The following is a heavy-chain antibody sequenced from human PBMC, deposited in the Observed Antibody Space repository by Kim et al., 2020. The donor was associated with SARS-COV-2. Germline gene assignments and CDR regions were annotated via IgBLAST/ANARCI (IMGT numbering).Heavy chain of an antibody. V-gene: IGHV4-4*07. CDR2: IYTSGST. Sequence: SETLSLTCTVSGGSISSYYWSWIRQPAGKGLEWIGRIYTSGSTNYNPSLKSRVTMSVDTSKNQFSLKLSSVTAADTAVYYCAREVLEWLFATTWFDPWGQGTLVTVSS. CDR1: GGSISSYY. CDR3: AREVLEWLFATTWFDP. D-gene: IGHD3-3*01. J-gene: IGHJ5*02.